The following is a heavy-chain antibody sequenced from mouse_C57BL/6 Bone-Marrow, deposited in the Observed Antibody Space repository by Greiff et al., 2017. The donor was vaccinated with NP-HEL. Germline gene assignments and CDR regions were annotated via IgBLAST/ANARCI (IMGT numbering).Heavy chain of an antibody. CDR3: ARAHPVQFAY. D-gene: IGHD6-1*01. V-gene: IGHV5-6*01. CDR2: ISSGGSYT. J-gene: IGHJ3*01. Sequence: EVQGVESGGDLVKPGGSLKLSCAASGFTFSSYGMSWVRQTPDKRLEWVATISSGGSYTYYPDSVKGRFTISRDNAKNTLYLQMSSLKSEDTAMYYCARAHPVQFAYWGQGTLVTVSA. CDR1: GFTFSSYG.